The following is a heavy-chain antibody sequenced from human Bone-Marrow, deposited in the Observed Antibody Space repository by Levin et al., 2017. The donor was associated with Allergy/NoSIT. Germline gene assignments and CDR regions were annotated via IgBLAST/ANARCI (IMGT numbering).Heavy chain of an antibody. CDR3: ARPKSGYYGDFDY. CDR1: GFTFSNYG. D-gene: IGHD5-12*01. V-gene: IGHV3-30*03. J-gene: IGHJ4*02. Sequence: PGGSLRLSCVASGFTFSNYGMHWVRQAPGKGLEWVAVISYEGSNKYYVDSVKGRFTISKDNSKYTLYLQMDSLRAEDTAVYYCARPKSGYYGDFDYWGQGTLVTVSS. CDR2: ISYEGSNK.